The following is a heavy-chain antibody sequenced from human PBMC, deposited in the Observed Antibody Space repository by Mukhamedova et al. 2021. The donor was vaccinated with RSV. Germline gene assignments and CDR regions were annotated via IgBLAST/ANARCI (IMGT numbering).Heavy chain of an antibody. D-gene: IGHD4-23*01. CDR3: ARLSYQEYGGKPP. J-gene: IGHJ5*02. V-gene: IGHV1-46*01. Sequence: GIINPSGGSTSYAQKFQGRVTMTRDTSTSTVYMELSSLRSEDTAVYYCARLSYQEYGGKPPWGQGTLVTVSS. CDR2: INPSGGST.